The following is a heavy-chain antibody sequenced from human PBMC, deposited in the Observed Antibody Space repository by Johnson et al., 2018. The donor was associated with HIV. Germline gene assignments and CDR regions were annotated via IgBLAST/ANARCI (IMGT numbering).Heavy chain of an antibody. CDR3: AKDQWDIGVYGSADAFDI. D-gene: IGHD5/OR15-5a*01. V-gene: IGHV3-33*06. CDR2: IWYDGSNK. Sequence: QVQLVESGGGVVQPGRSLRLSCAASGFTFSSYGMHWVRQAPGKGLEWVSAIWYDGSNKYYADSVKGRFTISRDNSKNTLYLQMNSLRAEDTAVYYCAKDQWDIGVYGSADAFDIWGQGTMVTVSS. J-gene: IGHJ3*02. CDR1: GFTFSSYG.